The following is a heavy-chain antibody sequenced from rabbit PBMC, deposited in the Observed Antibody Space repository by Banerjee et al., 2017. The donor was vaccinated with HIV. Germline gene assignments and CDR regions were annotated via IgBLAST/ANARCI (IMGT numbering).Heavy chain of an antibody. Sequence: QLVESGGGLVQPGGSLKLSCKASGFDFGTYYMSWVRQAPGKGLEWIGYIDPVFGIAVYANWVNARFTISSHNAQNTLYLQLNSLTAADTATYFCARDMGVAAGYYFNLWGPGTLVTVS. CDR3: ARDMGVAAGYYFNL. CDR1: GFDFGTYY. J-gene: IGHJ4*01. V-gene: IGHV1S7*01. CDR2: IDPVFGIA. D-gene: IGHD4-1*01.